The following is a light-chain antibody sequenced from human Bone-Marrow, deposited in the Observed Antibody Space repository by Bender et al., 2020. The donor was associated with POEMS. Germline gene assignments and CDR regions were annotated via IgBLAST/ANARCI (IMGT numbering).Light chain of an antibody. CDR3: STWDDRLNAWL. J-gene: IGLJ3*02. V-gene: IGLV1-44*01. CDR1: RIGRNP. CDR2: ADD. Sequence: QSVLTQPPSASGTPGQRVTISCSGGRIGRNPINWYPPLPGTAPRLVIYADDRLHSGVPNRFSASKSGSSASLAISGLQSEDAADYYCSTWDDRLNAWLFGGGTKLTVL.